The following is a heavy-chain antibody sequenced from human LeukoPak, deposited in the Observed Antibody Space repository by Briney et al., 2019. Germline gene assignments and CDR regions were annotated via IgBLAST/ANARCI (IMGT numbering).Heavy chain of an antibody. CDR3: VTGEQQLVQDY. J-gene: IGHJ4*02. Sequence: ASVKVSCKVSGYTFTDYYMHWVQQAPGKGLEWMGLVDPEDGETIYAEKFQGRVTIIADTSTDTAYMELSSLRSEDTAVYYCVTGEQQLVQDYWGQGTLVTVSS. D-gene: IGHD6-13*01. CDR1: GYTFTDYY. V-gene: IGHV1-69-2*01. CDR2: VDPEDGET.